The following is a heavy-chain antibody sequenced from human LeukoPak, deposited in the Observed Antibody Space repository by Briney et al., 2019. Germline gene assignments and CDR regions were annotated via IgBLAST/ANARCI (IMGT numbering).Heavy chain of an antibody. D-gene: IGHD1-26*01. CDR2: LYTGDSA. Sequence: GGSLRLSCAASGFNVSNTFTSWVRQAPGKGLEWASLLYTGDSAYYADSVKGRFSISRDNSKNTLYLQMNSLRADDTAVYYCARVGGWEPRSYLDYWGQGTLVTVSS. CDR1: GFNVSNTF. CDR3: ARVGGWEPRSYLDY. V-gene: IGHV3-66*01. J-gene: IGHJ4*02.